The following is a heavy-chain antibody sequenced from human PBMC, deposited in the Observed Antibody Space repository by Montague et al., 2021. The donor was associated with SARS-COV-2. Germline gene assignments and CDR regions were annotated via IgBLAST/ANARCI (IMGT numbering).Heavy chain of an antibody. CDR2: IDWXXXE. V-gene: IGHV2-70*11. Sequence: PALVKPTQTLTLTCTFSGSSLSTSGMCVSWIRQPPGKALEWLARIDWXXXEYYSTSLKTRLTISKDTSKNQVVLTMTNMDPVDTATYYCARETGTTVSLDYWGQGTLVTVSS. CDR3: ARETGTTVSLDY. D-gene: IGHD1-7*01. J-gene: IGHJ4*02. CDR1: GSSLSTSGMC.